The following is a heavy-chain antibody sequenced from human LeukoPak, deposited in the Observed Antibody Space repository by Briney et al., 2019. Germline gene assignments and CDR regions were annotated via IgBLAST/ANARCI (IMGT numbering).Heavy chain of an antibody. CDR3: ARGYGSGWYGGDY. Sequence: SETLSLTCAVYGGSFSGYYWSWIRQPPGKGLEWIGEINHSGSTNYNPSLKSRVTIPVDTSKNQFSLKLSSVTAADTAVYYCARGYGSGWYGGDYWGQGTLVTVSS. V-gene: IGHV4-34*01. D-gene: IGHD6-19*01. CDR1: GGSFSGYY. CDR2: INHSGST. J-gene: IGHJ4*02.